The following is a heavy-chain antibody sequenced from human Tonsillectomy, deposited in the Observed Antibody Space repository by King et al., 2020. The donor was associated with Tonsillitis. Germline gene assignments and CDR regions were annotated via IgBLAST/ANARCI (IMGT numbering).Heavy chain of an antibody. CDR3: ARVGEGGPSSYYGMDV. J-gene: IGHJ6*02. CDR1: GDTFSNYA. V-gene: IGHV1-69*01. CDR2: IIPMFHTT. D-gene: IGHD3-16*01. Sequence: VQLVQSGAEVKKPGSSVKVSCRASGDTFSNYAISWVRQAPGQGLEWMGVIIPMFHTTNYAQKLQGRVTITADESRRTAYLELSSLRSEDTGVYYCARVGEGGPSSYYGMDVWGQGTTVTVSS.